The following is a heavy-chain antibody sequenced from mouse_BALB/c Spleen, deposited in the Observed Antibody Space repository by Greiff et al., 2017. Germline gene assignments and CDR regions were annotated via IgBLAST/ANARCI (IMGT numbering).Heavy chain of an antibody. CDR3: ARDMITTSYWYFDV. Sequence: EVQGVESGGGLVQPGGSLRLSCATSGFTFTDYYMSWVRQPPGKALEWLGFIRNKANGYTTEYSASVKGRFTISRVNSQSILYLQMNTLRAEDSATYDRARDMITTSYWYFDVWGAGTTVTVSS. J-gene: IGHJ1*01. CDR1: GFTFTDYY. D-gene: IGHD2-4*01. CDR2: IRNKANGYTT. V-gene: IGHV7-3*02.